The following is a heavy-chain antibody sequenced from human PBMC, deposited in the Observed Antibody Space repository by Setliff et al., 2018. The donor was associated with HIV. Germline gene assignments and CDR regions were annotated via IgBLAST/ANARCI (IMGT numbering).Heavy chain of an antibody. CDR1: GASISSGGW. CDR2: IYHSGRT. J-gene: IGHJ4*03. D-gene: IGHD6-6*01. CDR3: ARGKLVNFDY. V-gene: IGHV4-4*02. Sequence: SETLSLTCAVSGASISSGGWWSWVRQPPGKGLEWIGEIYHSGRTNYNPSLESRVTISVDTSKNQFSLNLNSVTAADTAMYYCARGKLVNFDYWGRGTTVTVSS.